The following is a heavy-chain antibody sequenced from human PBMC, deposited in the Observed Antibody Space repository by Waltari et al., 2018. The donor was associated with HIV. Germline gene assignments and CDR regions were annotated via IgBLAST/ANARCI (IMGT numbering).Heavy chain of an antibody. D-gene: IGHD3-22*01. CDR1: GGSISSSNW. Sequence: QVQLQESGPGLVKPSGTLSLTCAVSGGSISSSNWWSWVRQPPGKGLEWIGEIYHSGSPNYNPSLKSRVTISVDKSKNQFSLRLNSVTAADTAVYYCARDPPNYSGTTAYFYDRNWYFDLWGRGTLVTVSS. CDR3: ARDPPNYSGTTAYFYDRNWYFDL. V-gene: IGHV4-4*02. J-gene: IGHJ2*01. CDR2: IYHSGSP.